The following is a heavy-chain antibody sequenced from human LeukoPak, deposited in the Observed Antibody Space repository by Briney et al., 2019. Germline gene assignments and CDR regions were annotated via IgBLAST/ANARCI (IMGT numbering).Heavy chain of an antibody. V-gene: IGHV4-39*01. D-gene: IGHD3-9*01. J-gene: IGHJ4*02. CDR2: IYYSGST. Sequence: SETLSLTCTVSGGSISSSSYYWGWIRQPPGKGLEWIGSIYYSGSTYYNPSLKSRVTISVDTSKNQFSLKLSSVTAADTAVYYCARHGEEVNLSHYDILTGYYSIRYFDYWGQGTLVTVSS. CDR3: ARHGEEVNLSHYDILTGYYSIRYFDY. CDR1: GGSISSSSYY.